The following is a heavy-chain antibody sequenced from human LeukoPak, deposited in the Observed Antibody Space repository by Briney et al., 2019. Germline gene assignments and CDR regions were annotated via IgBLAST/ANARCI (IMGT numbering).Heavy chain of an antibody. CDR3: ARDNDSNFDY. CDR1: GFTFSSYG. CDR2: IWYDGSNK. J-gene: IGHJ4*02. Sequence: PGGSLRLSCAAHGFTFSSYGMDWVRQAPGKGLEWVAVIWYDGSNKYYADSVKGRFTISRDNSKNTLYLQMNSLRAEDTAVYYCARDNDSNFDYWGQGTLVTVSS. D-gene: IGHD1-1*01. V-gene: IGHV3-33*01.